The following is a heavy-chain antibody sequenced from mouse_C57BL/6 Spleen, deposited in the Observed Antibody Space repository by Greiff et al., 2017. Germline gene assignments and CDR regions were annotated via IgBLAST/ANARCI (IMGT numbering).Heavy chain of an antibody. J-gene: IGHJ4*01. D-gene: IGHD1-1*01. CDR3: ARYYGSYSFSVNY. V-gene: IGHV1-55*01. CDR1: GYTFTSYW. CDR2: IYPGSGST. Sequence: QVQLQQPGAELVKPGASVKMSCKASGYTFTSYWITWVKQRPGQGLEWIGDIYPGSGSTNYNEKFKSKATLTVDTSSSTAYMQLSSLTSEDSAVYYCARYYGSYSFSVNYWDQGTSDTGSS.